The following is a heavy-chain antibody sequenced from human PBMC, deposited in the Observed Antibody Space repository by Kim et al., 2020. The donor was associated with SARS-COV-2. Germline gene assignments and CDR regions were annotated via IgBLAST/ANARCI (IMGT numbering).Heavy chain of an antibody. D-gene: IGHD3-9*01. J-gene: IGHJ4*02. Sequence: GGSLRLSCAASGFTFSTHAMIWVRQAPGKGLEWVAVIGGSGDSTFYADSVKGRFTISRDNSKNTLHLQMNSLRAEDTAVYYCAKDIGRTGYWNFDDWGRGTLVTLST. CDR3: AKDIGRTGYWNFDD. CDR1: GFTFSTHA. CDR2: IGGSGDST. V-gene: IGHV3-23*01.